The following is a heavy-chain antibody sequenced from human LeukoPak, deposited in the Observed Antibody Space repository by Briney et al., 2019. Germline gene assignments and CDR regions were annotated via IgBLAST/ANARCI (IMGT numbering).Heavy chain of an antibody. J-gene: IGHJ4*02. CDR1: GGSVSSGGYY. V-gene: IGHV4-30-2*01. D-gene: IGHD2-2*02. Sequence: SETLSLTCTVSGGSVSSGGYYWSWIRQPPGKGLEWIGYIYHSGSTYYNPSLKSRVTISVDRSKNQFSLKLSSVTAADTAVYYCAREASGYCSSTSCYIVNYFDYWGQGTLVTVSS. CDR2: IYHSGST. CDR3: AREASGYCSSTSCYIVNYFDY.